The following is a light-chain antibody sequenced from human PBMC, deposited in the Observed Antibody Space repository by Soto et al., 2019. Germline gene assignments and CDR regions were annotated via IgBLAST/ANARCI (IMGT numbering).Light chain of an antibody. Sequence: EIVMTQSPATLSVSPGERATLSCRASQSVSSNLARYQQKPGQAPRLLIYGASTRATGIPARSSGSGSGTESTLTISRRQSADLAVYYRQQYNNWPPWTFGQGTKVVIK. J-gene: IGKJ1*01. V-gene: IGKV3-15*01. CDR2: GAS. CDR1: QSVSSN. CDR3: QQYNNWPPWT.